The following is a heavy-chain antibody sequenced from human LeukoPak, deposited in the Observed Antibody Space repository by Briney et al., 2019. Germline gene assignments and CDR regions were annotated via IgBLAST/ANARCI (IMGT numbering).Heavy chain of an antibody. CDR1: GFTFSSYG. CDR2: ISSSGSTI. CDR3: ARGYYDILTGYYNPDAFDI. Sequence: GGPLRLSCAASGFTFSSYGMHWVRQAPGKGLEWVSYISSSGSTIYYADSVKGRFTISRDNAKNSLYLQMNSLRAEDTAVYYCARGYYDILTGYYNPDAFDIWGQGTMVTVSS. J-gene: IGHJ3*02. V-gene: IGHV3-48*04. D-gene: IGHD3-9*01.